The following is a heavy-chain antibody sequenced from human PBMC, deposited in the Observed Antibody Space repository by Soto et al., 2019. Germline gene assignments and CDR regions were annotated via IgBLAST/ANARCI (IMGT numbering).Heavy chain of an antibody. CDR3: ARGKPRKHRWFGDSFWGEPLDY. Sequence: GASVKVSCKASGYTFTSYDINWVRQATGQGLEWMGWMNPNSGNTGYAQKFQGRVTMTRNTSITTAYMELSSLRSEDTAVYYCARGKPRKHRWFGDSFWGEPLDYWGQGTLVTVSS. D-gene: IGHD3-10*01. V-gene: IGHV1-8*01. CDR2: MNPNSGNT. CDR1: GYTFTSYD. J-gene: IGHJ4*02.